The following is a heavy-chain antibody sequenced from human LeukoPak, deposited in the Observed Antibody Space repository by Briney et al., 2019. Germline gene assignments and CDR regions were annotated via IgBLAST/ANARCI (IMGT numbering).Heavy chain of an antibody. D-gene: IGHD6-19*01. Sequence: GASVKVSCKASGYTFTSYDINWVRQATGQGLEWMGWTNPNSGNTGYAQKFQGRVTMTRNTSISTAYMELSSLRSEDTAVYYCARGLRIAVAGSGTLGYWGQGTLVTVSS. CDR1: GYTFTSYD. CDR2: TNPNSGNT. CDR3: ARGLRIAVAGSGTLGY. J-gene: IGHJ4*02. V-gene: IGHV1-8*01.